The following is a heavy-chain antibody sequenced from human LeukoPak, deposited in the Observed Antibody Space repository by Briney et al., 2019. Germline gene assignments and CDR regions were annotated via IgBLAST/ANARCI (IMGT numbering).Heavy chain of an antibody. D-gene: IGHD4-17*01. CDR2: GYYTGST. J-gene: IGHJ4*02. V-gene: IGHV4-39*01. CDR3: ARHKDDYDDYVWNY. CDR1: GDSMSSNSYY. Sequence: SETLSLTCSVSGDSMSSNSYYWGWIRQPPGKGLEWIGSGYYTGSTYYNPSLKSRVTISVDTSNNQFSLKLSSVTAADTAMYYCARHKDDYDDYVWNYWGQGTLVTVSS.